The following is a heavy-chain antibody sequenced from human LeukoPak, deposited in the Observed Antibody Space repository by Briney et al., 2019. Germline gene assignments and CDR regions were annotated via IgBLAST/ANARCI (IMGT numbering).Heavy chain of an antibody. CDR2: IIPIFGTA. Sequence: ASVKVSCKASGYTFTGYYMHWVRQAPGQGLEWMGGIIPIFGTANYAQKFQGRVTITADESTSTAYMELSSLRSEDTAVYYCARDDWGPLDYWGQGTLVTVSS. CDR3: ARDDWGPLDY. J-gene: IGHJ4*02. V-gene: IGHV1-69*13. D-gene: IGHD7-27*01. CDR1: GYTFTGYY.